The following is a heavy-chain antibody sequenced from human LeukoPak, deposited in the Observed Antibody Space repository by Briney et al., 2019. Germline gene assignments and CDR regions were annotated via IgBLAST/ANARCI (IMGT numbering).Heavy chain of an antibody. CDR3: AKDFPGKWLGELLIAFDY. D-gene: IGHD3-10*01. CDR1: GFTFSSYA. J-gene: IGHJ4*02. CDR2: ISGSGGST. V-gene: IGHV3-23*01. Sequence: GGSLRLPCAASGFTFSSYAMSWVRQAPGKGLEWVSAISGSGGSTYYADSVKGRFTISRDNSKNTLYLQMNSLRAEETAVYSCAKDFPGKWLGELLIAFDYWGQGTLVTVSS.